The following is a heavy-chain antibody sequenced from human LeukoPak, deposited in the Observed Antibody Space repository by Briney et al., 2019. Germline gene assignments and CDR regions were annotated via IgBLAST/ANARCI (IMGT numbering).Heavy chain of an antibody. D-gene: IGHD6-19*01. CDR3: ARGAGAYYYYGMDV. V-gene: IGHV3-23*01. Sequence: GGSLRLSCAASGFTFSSYALSWVRQAPGKGLEWVSAISGSGGSTYYADSVKGRFTISRDNSKNTLYLQMNSLRAEDTALYYCARGAGAYYYYGMDVWGQGTTVTVSS. CDR2: ISGSGGST. CDR1: GFTFSSYA. J-gene: IGHJ6*02.